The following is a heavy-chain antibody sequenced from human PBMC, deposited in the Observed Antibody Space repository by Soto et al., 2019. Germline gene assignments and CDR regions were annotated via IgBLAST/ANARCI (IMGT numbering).Heavy chain of an antibody. CDR2: IGAYNGNT. J-gene: IGHJ6*02. CDR1: GYTFTSYG. Sequence: ASVKVSCKASGYTFTSYGISWVRQAPGQGLEWMGWIGAYNGNTNYAQKLQGRVTMTTDTSTSTAYMELRSLRSDDTAVYYCARAGLRITIFGVVIGEGGMYVWGQGTTGTVS. V-gene: IGHV1-18*04. D-gene: IGHD3-3*01. CDR3: ARAGLRITIFGVVIGEGGMYV.